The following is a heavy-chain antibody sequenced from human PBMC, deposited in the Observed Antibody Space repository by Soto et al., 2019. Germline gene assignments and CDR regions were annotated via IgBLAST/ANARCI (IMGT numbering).Heavy chain of an antibody. D-gene: IGHD3-22*01. J-gene: IGHJ4*02. CDR3: ARDYYDSSGSVGY. V-gene: IGHV1-69*13. CDR2: IIPIFGTA. CDR1: GGTFSSYT. Sequence: GPSVKVSCKASGGTFSSYTISWVRQAPGQGLEWMGGIIPIFGTANYAQKFQGRVTITADESTSTAYMELSSLRSEDTAVYYCARDYYDSSGSVGYWGQGTLVTVSS.